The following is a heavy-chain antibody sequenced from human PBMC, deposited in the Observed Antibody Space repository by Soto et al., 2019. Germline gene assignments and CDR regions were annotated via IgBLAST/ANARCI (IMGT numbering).Heavy chain of an antibody. CDR2: ISATGTTT. D-gene: IGHD6-13*01. CDR1: EFSFSSYA. Sequence: EVQLMESGGGLVQPGGSLRLSCAASEFSFSSYALNWVRQAPGKGLEWVSVISATGTTTYYADSVKGRFTISRDNSKRTLFLQMDSLSPEDTAVYYCATYSSPFDYWGQGTLVTVSS. J-gene: IGHJ4*02. CDR3: ATYSSPFDY. V-gene: IGHV3-23*01.